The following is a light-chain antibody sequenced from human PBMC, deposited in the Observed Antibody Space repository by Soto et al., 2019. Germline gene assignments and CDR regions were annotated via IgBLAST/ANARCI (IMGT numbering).Light chain of an antibody. Sequence: EIVLTQSPGTLSLSPGERATLSCRASQSVSSSYLALYQQKPGQAPRLLIYGASSRATGIPDRFSGSGSGTDFTLTISRLEPEDFAVYYCQQYGSSPLTFGGGTKVDI. CDR1: QSVSSSY. CDR2: GAS. CDR3: QQYGSSPLT. J-gene: IGKJ4*01. V-gene: IGKV3-20*01.